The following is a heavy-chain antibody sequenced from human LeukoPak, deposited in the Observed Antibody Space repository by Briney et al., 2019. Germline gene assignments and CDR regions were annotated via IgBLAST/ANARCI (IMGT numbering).Heavy chain of an antibody. CDR2: INWNGGST. D-gene: IGHD3-10*01. CDR1: GFTFSSYW. V-gene: IGHV3-20*01. J-gene: IGHJ4*02. Sequence: AGGSLRLSCAASGFTFSSYWMHWVRQAPGKGLEWVSGINWNGGSTGYADSVKGRFTISRDNAKNSLYLQMNSLRAEDTALYHCARALRGTGSYYNGDDYWGQGTLVTVSS. CDR3: ARALRGTGSYYNGDDY.